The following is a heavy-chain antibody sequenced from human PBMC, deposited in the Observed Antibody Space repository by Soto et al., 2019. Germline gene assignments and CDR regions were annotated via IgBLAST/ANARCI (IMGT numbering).Heavy chain of an antibody. V-gene: IGHV4-4*07. J-gene: IGHJ5*02. D-gene: IGHD1-1*01. Sequence: SETLSLTCAVSGASVRSYHWSWIRQAAGKGLEWIGRVQMSGTTNYNPSLKTRVTMSLDTSRNEVPLTMTSVTAADTAVYFCAKDRSTMRWFDPWGQGILVTVSS. CDR1: GASVRSYH. CDR2: VQMSGTT. CDR3: AKDRSTMRWFDP.